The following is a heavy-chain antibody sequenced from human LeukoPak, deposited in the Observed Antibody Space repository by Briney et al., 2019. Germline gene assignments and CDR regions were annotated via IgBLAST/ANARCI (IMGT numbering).Heavy chain of an antibody. Sequence: GASVKVSCKASGYTFTGYYMHWVRQAPGQGLEWMGWINPNSGGTNYAQKFQGRVTMTRDTSISTAYMELSSLRSEDTAVYYCARGTTGTTVGSAFDIWGQGTMVTVSS. D-gene: IGHD1-1*01. CDR3: ARGTTGTTVGSAFDI. J-gene: IGHJ3*02. V-gene: IGHV1-2*02. CDR2: INPNSGGT. CDR1: GYTFTGYY.